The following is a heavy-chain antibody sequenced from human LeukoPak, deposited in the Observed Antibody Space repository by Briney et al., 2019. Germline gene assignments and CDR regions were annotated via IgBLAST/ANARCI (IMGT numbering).Heavy chain of an antibody. Sequence: SETLSLACTVSGGSISSYYWSWIRQPPGKGLEWIGQIHYSGSTNYNPSLKSRVTISVDASKNQFSLKLSSVTAADTAVYYCARQGQYQLLPFDNWGQGTLVTVSS. CDR1: GGSISSYY. CDR3: ARQGQYQLLPFDN. CDR2: IHYSGST. D-gene: IGHD2-2*01. V-gene: IGHV4-59*08. J-gene: IGHJ4*02.